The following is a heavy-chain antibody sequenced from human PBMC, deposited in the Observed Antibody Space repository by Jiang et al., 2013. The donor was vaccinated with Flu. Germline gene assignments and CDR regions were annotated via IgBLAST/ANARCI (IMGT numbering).Heavy chain of an antibody. D-gene: IGHD3-22*01. Sequence: GSGLVKPSGTLSLTCAVSGGSISSSNWWSWVRQPPGKGLEWIGEIYHSGSTNYNPSLKSRVTISVDKSKNQFSLKLSSVTAADTAVYYCARVGGDSSGYWSPNDYWGQGTLVTVSS. CDR1: GGSISSSNW. CDR2: IYHSGST. CDR3: ARVGGDSSGYWSPNDY. V-gene: IGHV4-4*02. J-gene: IGHJ4*02.